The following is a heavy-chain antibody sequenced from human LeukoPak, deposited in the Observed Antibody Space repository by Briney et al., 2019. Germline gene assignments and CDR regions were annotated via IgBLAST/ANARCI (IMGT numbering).Heavy chain of an antibody. CDR1: GFTFTTYG. CDR2: IASNGGSE. Sequence: GGSLRLSCAASGFTFTTYGLHWVRQAPGRGLEWVAAIASNGGSEYYADSVKGRFTISRDNSKNTLFLQMNSLRPDDTAVYYCAKRGHYSINWYHYFDYWGQGTLVTVSS. V-gene: IGHV3-30*18. CDR3: AKRGHYSINWYHYFDY. D-gene: IGHD6-13*01. J-gene: IGHJ4*02.